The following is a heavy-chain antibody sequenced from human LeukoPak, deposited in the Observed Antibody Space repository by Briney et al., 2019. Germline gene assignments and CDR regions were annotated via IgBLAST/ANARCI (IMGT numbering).Heavy chain of an antibody. Sequence: SVKVSCKASGGTFSSYAISWVRQAPGQGLEWMGGIIPIFGTANYAQKFQGRVTITADKSTSTAYMELSSLRSEDTAVYYCARGADYYYGMDVWGKGTTVTVSS. CDR2: IIPIFGTA. V-gene: IGHV1-69*06. J-gene: IGHJ6*04. CDR1: GGTFSSYA. CDR3: ARGADYYYGMDV.